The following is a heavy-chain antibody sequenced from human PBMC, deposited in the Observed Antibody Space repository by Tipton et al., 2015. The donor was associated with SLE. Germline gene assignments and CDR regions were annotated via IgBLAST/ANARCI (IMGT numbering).Heavy chain of an antibody. CDR2: MYTSGST. D-gene: IGHD3/OR15-3a*01. CDR1: GGSISSGSHY. Sequence: TLSLTCTVSGGSISSGSHYWSWIRQPAGKGLEWIGDMYTSGSTDYNPSLQNRVTISVDMSKNQFSLKLSSVTAADAAVYYCARGDWVTTSYWFDFWGQGTLVTVSS. V-gene: IGHV4-61*09. J-gene: IGHJ4*02. CDR3: ARGDWVTTSYWFDF.